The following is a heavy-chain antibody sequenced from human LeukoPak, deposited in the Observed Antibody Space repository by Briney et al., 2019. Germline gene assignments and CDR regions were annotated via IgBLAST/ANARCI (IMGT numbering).Heavy chain of an antibody. J-gene: IGHJ4*02. Sequence: PSETLSLTCAVYGGSFSCYYWSWIRQPPGKGLEWIGEINHSGSTNYNPSLKSRVTISVDTSKNQFSLKLTSVTAADTAVYYCARARMVRGALWGQGTLVTVSS. CDR2: INHSGST. CDR3: ARARMVRGAL. D-gene: IGHD3-10*01. CDR1: GGSFSCYY. V-gene: IGHV4-34*01.